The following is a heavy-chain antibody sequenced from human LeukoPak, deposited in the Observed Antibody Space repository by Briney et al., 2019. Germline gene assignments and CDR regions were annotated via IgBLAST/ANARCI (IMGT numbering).Heavy chain of an antibody. J-gene: IGHJ4*02. V-gene: IGHV3-11*04. CDR3: ASGLRVFDY. CDR2: ISSSGSTI. D-gene: IGHD3-16*01. CDR1: GFTFTNYW. Sequence: GGSLRLSCAASGFTFTNYWMSWVRQAPGKGLEWVSCISSSGSTIYYADSVKGRFTISRDNAKNSLYLQMNSLRAEDTAVYYCASGLRVFDYWGQGTLVTVSS.